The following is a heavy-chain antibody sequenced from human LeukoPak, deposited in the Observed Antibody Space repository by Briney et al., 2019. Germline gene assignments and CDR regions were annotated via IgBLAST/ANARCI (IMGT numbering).Heavy chain of an antibody. CDR1: GGTFSSYA. V-gene: IGHV1-69*06. CDR2: IIPIFGTA. CDR3: ARDGRGSRSSWLDP. D-gene: IGHD3-10*01. Sequence: SVKVSCKASGGTFSSYAISWVRQAPGQGLEWMGGIIPIFGTANYAQKFQGRVTITADKSTSTAYMELSSLRSEDTAVYYCARDGRGSRSSWLDPWGQGTLVIVSS. J-gene: IGHJ5*02.